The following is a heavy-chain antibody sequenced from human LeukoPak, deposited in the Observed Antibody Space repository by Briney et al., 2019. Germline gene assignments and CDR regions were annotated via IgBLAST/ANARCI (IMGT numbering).Heavy chain of an antibody. Sequence: PSETLSLTCTVSGGFISRNSFYWGWIRQPPGKGLEWIGSIYYSGTTYYNPSLKSRVTISVDRSKNQFSLKLSSVTAADTAVYYCAKYSYRYYFDYWGQGTLVTVSS. CDR3: AKYSYRYYFDY. V-gene: IGHV4-39*07. CDR1: GGFISRNSFY. D-gene: IGHD5-18*01. CDR2: IYYSGTT. J-gene: IGHJ4*02.